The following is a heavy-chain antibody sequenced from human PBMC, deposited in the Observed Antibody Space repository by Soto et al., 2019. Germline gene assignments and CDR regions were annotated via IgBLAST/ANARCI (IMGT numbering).Heavy chain of an antibody. CDR2: ICAAGSAA. D-gene: IGHD1-1*01. J-gene: IGHJ3*01. V-gene: IGHV3-74*01. CDR1: QFVVSNSW. CDR3: AIAYKWRQMSLNVFDL. Sequence: PGGSLRLSCAASQFVVSNSWMHWVRQVPGKGLIWVSRICAAGSAATYTDSVRGRFTISRDNSRNTLYLYMNNLRVDDTAIYYCAIAYKWRQMSLNVFDLWGQGTMVTVSS.